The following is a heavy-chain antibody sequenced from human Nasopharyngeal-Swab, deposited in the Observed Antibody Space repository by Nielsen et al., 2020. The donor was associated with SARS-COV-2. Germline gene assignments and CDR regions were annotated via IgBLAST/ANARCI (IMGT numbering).Heavy chain of an antibody. J-gene: IGHJ6*02. CDR2: IWYDGSNK. V-gene: IGHV3-33*01. D-gene: IGHD2-21*01. CDR3: ERDTRTVDCGGDCSNVMDV. Sequence: WIRQPPGKGLEWVAVIWYDGSNKYYADSVKGRFTISRDNSKNTMYLQMNSRRAEDTAVYYCERDTRTVDCGGDCSNVMDVWGQGTTVTVSS.